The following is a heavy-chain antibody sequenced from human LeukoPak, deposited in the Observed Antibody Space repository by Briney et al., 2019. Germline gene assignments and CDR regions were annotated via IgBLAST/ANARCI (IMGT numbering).Heavy chain of an antibody. D-gene: IGHD5-18*01. CDR2: TFQGGGEI. CDR3: ATYRQVKLPFEA. CDR1: GFTFSDFA. J-gene: IGHJ5*02. Sequence: GGSLRLSCAASGFTFSDFAMIWVRQPPGKGLEWVSSTFQGGGEIHYADSVRGRFTISRDNSRSTLFLQMNSLRGEDTAIYYCATYRQVKLPFEAWGQGTLATVSS. V-gene: IGHV3-23*01.